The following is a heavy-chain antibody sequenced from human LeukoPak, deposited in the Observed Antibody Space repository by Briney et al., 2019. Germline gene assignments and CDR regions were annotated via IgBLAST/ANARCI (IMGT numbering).Heavy chain of an antibody. CDR1: GYTFTVYY. V-gene: IGHV1-2*02. D-gene: IGHD6-13*01. J-gene: IGHJ4*02. CDR3: AHLAAAGSGY. CDR2: INPNSGGT. Sequence: SVTVSCKASGYTFTVYYMHWVRQAHGQGREGMGWINPNSGGTNYAQKFQGRVTMTRDTSISTAYMELSRLRSDDTAVYYCAHLAAAGSGYWGQGTLVTVSS.